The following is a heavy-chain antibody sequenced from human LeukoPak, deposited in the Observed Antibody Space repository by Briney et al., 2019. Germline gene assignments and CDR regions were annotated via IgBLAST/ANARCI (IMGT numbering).Heavy chain of an antibody. Sequence: ASVKVSCKASGYTFTSYGINWVRQAPGQGLEWMGWISAYNGNTNYAQKLQGRVTMTTDTSTSTAYMELRSLRSDDTAVYYCARSNFDWSNDAFDIWGQGTMVTVSS. CDR1: GYTFTSYG. D-gene: IGHD3-9*01. V-gene: IGHV1-18*01. J-gene: IGHJ3*02. CDR3: ARSNFDWSNDAFDI. CDR2: ISAYNGNT.